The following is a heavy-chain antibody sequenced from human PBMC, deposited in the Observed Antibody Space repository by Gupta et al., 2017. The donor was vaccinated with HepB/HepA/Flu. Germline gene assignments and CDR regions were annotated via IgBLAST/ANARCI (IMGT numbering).Heavy chain of an antibody. CDR3: ARGMRNFDN. V-gene: IGHV3-11*06. Sequence: GRFTISRDNAKNSLYLQMNGLRAEDTAVYYCARGMRNFDNWDQGTLVTVSS. J-gene: IGHJ4*02.